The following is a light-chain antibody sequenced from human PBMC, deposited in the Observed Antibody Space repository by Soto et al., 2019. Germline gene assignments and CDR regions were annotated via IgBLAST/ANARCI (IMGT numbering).Light chain of an antibody. CDR2: KAS. CDR3: QQYNSHSPWT. V-gene: IGKV1-5*03. Sequence: DLQMTQSPSTLSASLGDRVTITCRASQSISGWLAWYQQKPGKAPKLLIYKASSLESGVPSRFSGSGSGTEFTLTISSLQPDEFATYYCQQYNSHSPWTFGQGTKVEIK. CDR1: QSISGW. J-gene: IGKJ1*01.